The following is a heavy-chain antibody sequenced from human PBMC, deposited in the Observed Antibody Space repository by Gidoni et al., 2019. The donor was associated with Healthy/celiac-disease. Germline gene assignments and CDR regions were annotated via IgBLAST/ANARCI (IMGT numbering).Heavy chain of an antibody. CDR1: GFTFSNAW. CDR2: NKSKTDGGTT. D-gene: IGHD4-17*01. Sequence: EVQLVESGGGLVKPGGSLRLSCAASGFTFSNAWMSWVRQAPGKGLGVVGRNKSKTDGGTTDYAAPVKGRFTISRDDSKNTLYLQMNSLKTEDTAVYYCTTDLNGGEGDYFDYWGQGTLVTVSS. J-gene: IGHJ4*02. CDR3: TTDLNGGEGDYFDY. V-gene: IGHV3-15*01.